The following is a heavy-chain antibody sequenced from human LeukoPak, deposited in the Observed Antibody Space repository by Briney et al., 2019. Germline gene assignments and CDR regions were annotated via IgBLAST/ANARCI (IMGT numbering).Heavy chain of an antibody. CDR2: ISGSGGST. Sequence: GGSLRLSCAASGFTFSSYAMSWVRQAPGKGLEWVSAISGSGGSTYYADSVKGRFTISRDNSKNTLYLQMNSLRAEDTAVYYCAKDTDSSGWYNGVDYWGQGTLVTVSS. CDR1: GFTFSSYA. V-gene: IGHV3-23*01. J-gene: IGHJ4*02. D-gene: IGHD6-19*01. CDR3: AKDTDSSGWYNGVDY.